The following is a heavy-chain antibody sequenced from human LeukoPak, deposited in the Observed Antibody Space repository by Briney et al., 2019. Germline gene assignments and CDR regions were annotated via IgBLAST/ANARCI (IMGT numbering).Heavy chain of an antibody. CDR2: ISSSSTTR. CDR3: ARGVAVAGPFDY. V-gene: IGHV3-48*02. CDR1: GFTFSTYS. J-gene: IGHJ4*02. Sequence: GGSLRLSCAASGFTFSTYSMNWVRQAPGKGLEWVACISSSSTTRYYADSVKGRFTISRDNAKESLFLQMNSPRDADTAVYYCARGVAVAGPFDYWGQGTLVTVSS. D-gene: IGHD6-19*01.